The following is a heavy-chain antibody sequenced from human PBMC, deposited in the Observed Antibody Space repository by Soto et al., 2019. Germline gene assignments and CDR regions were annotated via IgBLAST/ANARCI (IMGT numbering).Heavy chain of an antibody. CDR3: ARVGLRNYYDSSGPIDY. CDR1: GGSFSGYY. Sequence: SETLSLTCAVYGGSFSGYYWSWIRQPPGKGLEWIGEINHSGSTNYNPSLKSRATISVDTSKNQFSLKLSSVTAADTAVYYCARVGLRNYYDSSGPIDYWGQGTLVTVSS. J-gene: IGHJ4*02. D-gene: IGHD3-22*01. CDR2: INHSGST. V-gene: IGHV4-34*01.